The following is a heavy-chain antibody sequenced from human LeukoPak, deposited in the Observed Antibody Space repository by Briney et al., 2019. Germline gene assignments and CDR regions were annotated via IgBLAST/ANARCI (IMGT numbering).Heavy chain of an antibody. CDR2: ISAYNGNT. CDR3: ARNEYSGSQVDI. V-gene: IGHV1-18*01. J-gene: IGHJ3*02. CDR1: GYTFTSYG. D-gene: IGHD1-26*01. Sequence: ASVEVSCKASGYTFTSYGISWVRQAPGQGLEWMGWISAYNGNTNYAQKLQGRVTMTTDTSTSTAYMELRSLRSDDTAVYYCARNEYSGSQVDIWGQGTMVTVSS.